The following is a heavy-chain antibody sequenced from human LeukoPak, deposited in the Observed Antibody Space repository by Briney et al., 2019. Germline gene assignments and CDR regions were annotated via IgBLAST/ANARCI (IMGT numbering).Heavy chain of an antibody. V-gene: IGHV1-2*02. CDR3: ARDLGTRKPYQPMYGSGWLRGYWFDP. CDR1: GYTFTGYY. Sequence: ASVKVSCKASGYTFTGYYMHWVRQAPGQGLEWMGWINPNSGGTNYAQKFQGRVTMTRDTSISTAYMELSRLRSDDTAVYYCARDLGTRKPYQPMYGSGWLRGYWFDPWGQGTLVTVSS. CDR2: INPNSGGT. J-gene: IGHJ5*02. D-gene: IGHD6-19*01.